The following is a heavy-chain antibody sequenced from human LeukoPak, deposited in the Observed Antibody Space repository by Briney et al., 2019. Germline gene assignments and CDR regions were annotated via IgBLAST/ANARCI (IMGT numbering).Heavy chain of an antibody. CDR3: AKDSSRWAFDY. CDR1: GFTLSSYG. Sequence: GGSLRLSCAASGFTLSSYGMDWVRQAPGKGLEWVAVISYDGSNKYYADSAKGRFTISRDTSKNTVYLQMNSLTTEDTAVYYCAKDSSRWAFDYWGQGTLVTVSS. V-gene: IGHV3-30*18. J-gene: IGHJ4*02. D-gene: IGHD6-13*01. CDR2: ISYDGSNK.